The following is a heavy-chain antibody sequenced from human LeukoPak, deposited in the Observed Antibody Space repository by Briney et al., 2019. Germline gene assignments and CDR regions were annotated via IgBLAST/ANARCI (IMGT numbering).Heavy chain of an antibody. CDR1: GYLFTSYD. D-gene: IGHD1/OR15-1a*01. CDR3: ARNKIRAHYYYYGMDV. CDR2: INPNSGGT. Sequence: ASVKVSCKTSGYLFTSYDINWVRQASGQGLEWMGWINPNSGGTNYAQKFQGRVTMTRDTSISTAYMELSRLRSDDTAVYYCARNKIRAHYYYYGMDVWGQGTTVTVSS. V-gene: IGHV1-2*02. J-gene: IGHJ6*02.